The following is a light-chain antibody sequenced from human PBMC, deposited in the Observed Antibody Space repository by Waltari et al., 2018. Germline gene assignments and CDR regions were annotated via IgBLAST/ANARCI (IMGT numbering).Light chain of an antibody. CDR3: CSYAGTSP. Sequence: QSALTQPRSVSGSPGQSVTTSCTGDSTNIGGNNYVPWYQQHPAKAPNLIIYDVTKRPSGVPDRFSGSKSGDTASLTISGLQAEDEADYYCCSYAGTSPFGTGTKVTVL. CDR2: DVT. J-gene: IGLJ1*01. V-gene: IGLV2-11*01. CDR1: STNIGGNNY.